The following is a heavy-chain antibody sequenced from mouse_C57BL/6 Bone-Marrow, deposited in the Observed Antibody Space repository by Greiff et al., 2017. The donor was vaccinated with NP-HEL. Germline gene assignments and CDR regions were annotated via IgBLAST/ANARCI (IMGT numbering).Heavy chain of an antibody. CDR2: IWRGGST. D-gene: IGHD2-2*01. Sequence: QVQLQQSGPGLVQPSQSLSITCTVSGFSLTSYGVHWVRQSPGKGLEWLGVIWRGGSTDYNAAFMSRLSITKDNSKSQVFFKMNSLQADDTAIYYCANYGYDGRPYYYAMDYWGQGTSVTVSS. CDR3: ANYGYDGRPYYYAMDY. CDR1: GFSLTSYG. V-gene: IGHV2-5*01. J-gene: IGHJ4*01.